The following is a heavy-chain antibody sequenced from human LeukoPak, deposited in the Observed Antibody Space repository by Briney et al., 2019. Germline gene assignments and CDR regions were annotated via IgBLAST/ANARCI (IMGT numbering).Heavy chain of an antibody. V-gene: IGHV1-18*01. CDR3: ARDPRVYSSSWYGYFQH. D-gene: IGHD6-13*01. CDR1: GYTFISYG. CDR2: ISAYNGNT. J-gene: IGHJ1*01. Sequence: GASVKVSCKASGYTFISYGISWVRQAPGRGLEWMGWISAYNGNTNYAQKVQGRVTMTTDTSTSTAYMELRSLRSDDTAVYYCARDPRVYSSSWYGYFQHWGQGTLVTVSS.